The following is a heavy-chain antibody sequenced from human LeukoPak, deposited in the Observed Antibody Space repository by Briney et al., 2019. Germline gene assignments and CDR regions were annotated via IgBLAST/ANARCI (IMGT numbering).Heavy chain of an antibody. J-gene: IGHJ5*02. D-gene: IGHD2-15*01. CDR3: ARVAVCSGGSCYSGWFDP. V-gene: IGHV4-38-2*01. CDR1: GYSISSGYY. CDR2: IYHSGST. Sequence: PSETLSLTCAVSGYSISSGYYWGWIRPPPGKGLEWSGSIYHSGSTYYKPSLKSRVTISVDTSKNQFSVKLSSVTAADTAVYYCARVAVCSGGSCYSGWFDPGGQGTLVTVSS.